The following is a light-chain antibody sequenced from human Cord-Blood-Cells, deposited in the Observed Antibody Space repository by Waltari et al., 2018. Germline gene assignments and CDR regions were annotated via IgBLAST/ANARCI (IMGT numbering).Light chain of an antibody. V-gene: IGLV2-14*01. CDR3: SSYTSSSTLDLV. CDR2: DVS. J-gene: IGLJ2*01. Sequence: QSALTQPASVSGSPGQSITISCTGTSSDVGGYNYVSWYQQHPGKAPKLMIYDVSNRPSGVSKRFSGSKSGNTASLTISGLQAEDEADYYCSSYTSSSTLDLVFGEGTKLTVL. CDR1: SSDVGGYNY.